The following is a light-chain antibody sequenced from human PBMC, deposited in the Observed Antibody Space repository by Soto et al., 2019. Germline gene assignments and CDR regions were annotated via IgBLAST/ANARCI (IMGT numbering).Light chain of an antibody. CDR2: SHN. V-gene: IGLV1-44*01. Sequence: QSVLTQPPSVSAAPGQKVTISCSGSNSNIGNYYVSWYQQFPGAAPKLLMYSHNQRPSGVPDRFSGSKSGTSASLAISGLQSDDEADYYCTAWDDSLNILLFGGGTKLTVL. J-gene: IGLJ2*01. CDR1: NSNIGNYY. CDR3: TAWDDSLNILL.